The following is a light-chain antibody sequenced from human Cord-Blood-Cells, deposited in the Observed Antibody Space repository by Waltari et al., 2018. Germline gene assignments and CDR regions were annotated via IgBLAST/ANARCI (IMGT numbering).Light chain of an antibody. CDR2: ESS. Sequence: QSALTQPASVSGSPGQSITISCTGTSSDVGSYNLVSWYQQHPGKAPKLMIYESSKRHSGVSKRFSGSKSGNTASLTISGRQAVDEADYYCCSYAGSSTWVFGGGTKLTVL. J-gene: IGLJ3*02. CDR3: CSYAGSSTWV. V-gene: IGLV2-23*01. CDR1: SSDVGSYNL.